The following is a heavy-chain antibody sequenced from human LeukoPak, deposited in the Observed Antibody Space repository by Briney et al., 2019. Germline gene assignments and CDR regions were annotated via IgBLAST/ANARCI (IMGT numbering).Heavy chain of an antibody. D-gene: IGHD6-19*01. CDR3: ARDRGSTGYYYLDS. J-gene: IGHJ4*02. V-gene: IGHV4-59*01. CDR2: IYHTGST. Sequence: TSETLSLTCSVSGGPITEYYWSWIRQPPGKGLEWIGYIYHTGSTNYSPSLKSRVTMSVDASRNQFSLKLVPVTAADTAVYYCARDRGSTGYYYLDSWGQGILVTVSS. CDR1: GGPITEYY.